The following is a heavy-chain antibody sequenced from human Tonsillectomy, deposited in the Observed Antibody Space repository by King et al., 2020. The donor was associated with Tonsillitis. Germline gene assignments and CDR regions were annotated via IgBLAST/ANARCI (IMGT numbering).Heavy chain of an antibody. D-gene: IGHD2-2*01. CDR3: ATSRSFDY. Sequence: VQLVESGGGLLQPGGSLRLSCAASGFTFSSYWMHWVRRTPGKGLVWVSGISSDGSSITYADSVKGRFTISRDNAKSTLYLQMNSLRAEDTAVYYCATSRSFDYWGQGTLVTVAS. CDR1: GFTFSSYW. V-gene: IGHV3-74*01. CDR2: ISSDGSSI. J-gene: IGHJ4*02.